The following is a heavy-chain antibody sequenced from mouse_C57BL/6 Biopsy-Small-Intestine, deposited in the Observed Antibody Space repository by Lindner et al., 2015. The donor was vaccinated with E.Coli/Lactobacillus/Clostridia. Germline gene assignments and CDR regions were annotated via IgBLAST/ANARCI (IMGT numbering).Heavy chain of an antibody. V-gene: IGHV1-84*02. CDR3: ARQNWGFDY. D-gene: IGHD4-1*01. CDR2: INPKRRDT. J-gene: IGHJ3*01. Sequence: SVKVSCKTSGFSFVDYFIHWVRQAPGQGPEWMGWINPKRRDTISAEKFQGRVTMTRDTSSNTAYMELRRLTSDDTAVYYCARQNWGFDYWGQGTVVSVS. CDR1: GFSFVDYF.